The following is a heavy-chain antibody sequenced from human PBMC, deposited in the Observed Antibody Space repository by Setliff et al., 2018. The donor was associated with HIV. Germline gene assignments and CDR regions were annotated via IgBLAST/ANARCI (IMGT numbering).Heavy chain of an antibody. J-gene: IGHJ4*02. CDR1: GGAIYGSDYY. CDR3: ARQGQLGSE. Sequence: SSETLSLTCTVSGGAIYGSDYYWGWIRQPPGKGLVSIGSIYYSGSTYYKPSLKSRVTIHVDTSKNQFSLKLSSVTAADTAVYYCARQGQLGSEWGQGTLVTVSS. D-gene: IGHD1-1*01. CDR2: IYYSGST. V-gene: IGHV4-39*01.